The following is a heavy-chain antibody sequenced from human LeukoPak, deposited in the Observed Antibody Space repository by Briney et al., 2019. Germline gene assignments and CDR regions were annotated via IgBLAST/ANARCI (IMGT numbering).Heavy chain of an antibody. CDR1: GGSISTYY. CDR2: IYYSGST. J-gene: IGHJ4*02. Sequence: SSETLSLTCTVSGGSISTYYWSWVRQPPGKGLEWIGYIYYSGSTSYNPSLKSRVTISVDTSKNQFSLKLSSVTAADTAVYYCAKRGSNTWSDFDYWGQGTLVTVSS. CDR3: AKRGSNTWSDFDY. D-gene: IGHD6-13*01. V-gene: IGHV4-59*08.